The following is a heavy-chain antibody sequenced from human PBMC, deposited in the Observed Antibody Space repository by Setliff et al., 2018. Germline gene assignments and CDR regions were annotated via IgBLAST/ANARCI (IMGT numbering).Heavy chain of an antibody. CDR1: GGSISSYS. J-gene: IGHJ4*02. CDR2: ISYSGAT. CDR3: ARHWDFCGGNCPHNSIDY. Sequence: SETLSLTCTVSGGSISSYSWSWIRQPPGKGLQWIGYISYSGATNYNPSLKSRVTISVDTSKNQFSLKLSSVTAADTAVYYCARHWDFCGGNCPHNSIDYWGRGALVTVSS. V-gene: IGHV4-59*08. D-gene: IGHD2-21*02.